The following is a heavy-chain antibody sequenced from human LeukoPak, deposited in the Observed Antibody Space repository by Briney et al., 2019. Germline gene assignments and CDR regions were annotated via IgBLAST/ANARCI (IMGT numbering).Heavy chain of an antibody. CDR2: ISAYNGNT. CDR1: GYTFTSYG. CDR3: ARVGPLEKYHRTYYFDY. J-gene: IGHJ4*02. D-gene: IGHD1-7*01. Sequence: ASVKVSCKASGYTFTSYGISWVRQAPGQGLEWMGWISAYNGNTNYARKLQGRVTMTTDTSTSTAYMELRSLRSDDTAVYYCARVGPLEKYHRTYYFDYWGQGTLVTVSS. V-gene: IGHV1-18*01.